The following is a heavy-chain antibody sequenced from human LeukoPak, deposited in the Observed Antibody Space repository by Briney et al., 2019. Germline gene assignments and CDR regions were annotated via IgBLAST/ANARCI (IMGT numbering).Heavy chain of an antibody. Sequence: GASVKVSCKTSGYTFTNYGMHWVRQAPRQSPEWMGWINTGNGNTKSSRKFQDRVTLTRDTSASTAYMELNSLGSEDTAVYYCARVPLSDASGHYYPHWGQGTLVTVSS. CDR1: GYTFTNYG. V-gene: IGHV1-3*04. D-gene: IGHD3-22*01. CDR3: ARVPLSDASGHYYPH. CDR2: INTGNGNT. J-gene: IGHJ1*01.